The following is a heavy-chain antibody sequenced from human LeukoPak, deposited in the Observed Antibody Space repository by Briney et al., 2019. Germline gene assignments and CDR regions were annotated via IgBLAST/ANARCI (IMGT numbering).Heavy chain of an antibody. D-gene: IGHD1-26*01. J-gene: IGHJ4*02. Sequence: SETLSLTCTVSGGSISSSSYYWGWIRQPPGKGLEWIGSIYYSGSTYYNPSLKSRVTISVDTSKNQFSLKLSSVTAADTAVYYCARNSGSYPTYFDYWGQGTLVTVSS. CDR2: IYYSGST. CDR3: ARNSGSYPTYFDY. V-gene: IGHV4-39*01. CDR1: GGSISSSSYY.